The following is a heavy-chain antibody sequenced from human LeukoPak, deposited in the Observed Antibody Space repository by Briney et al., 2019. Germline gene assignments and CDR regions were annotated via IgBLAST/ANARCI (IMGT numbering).Heavy chain of an antibody. CDR3: ARDSIGYCSSTSCYRFDY. CDR2: IIPIFGTA. D-gene: IGHD2-2*02. V-gene: IGHV1-69*01. Sequence: SVKVSCKASGGTLTSYAISWVRQAPGQGLEWMGGIIPIFGTANYAQKFQGRVTITADESTSTAYMELSSLRSEDTAVYYCARDSIGYCSSTSCYRFDYWGQGTLVTVSS. CDR1: GGTLTSYA. J-gene: IGHJ4*02.